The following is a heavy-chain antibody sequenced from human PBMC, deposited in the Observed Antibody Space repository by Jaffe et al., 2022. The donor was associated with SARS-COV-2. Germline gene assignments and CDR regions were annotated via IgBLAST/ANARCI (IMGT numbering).Heavy chain of an antibody. Sequence: QVQLVESGGGVVQPGRSLRLSCAASGFTLSSNGMHWVRQAPGKGLEWVAVISFDGSNKYYGHSVKGRFTISRDNSKNTVYLQMNSLRAEDTAVYYCAKDRWGGSGSSSYYYYYGMDVWGQGTAVTVSS. CDR1: GFTLSSNG. CDR3: AKDRWGGSGSSSYYYYYGMDV. V-gene: IGHV3-30*18. D-gene: IGHD3-10*01. J-gene: IGHJ6*02. CDR2: ISFDGSNK.